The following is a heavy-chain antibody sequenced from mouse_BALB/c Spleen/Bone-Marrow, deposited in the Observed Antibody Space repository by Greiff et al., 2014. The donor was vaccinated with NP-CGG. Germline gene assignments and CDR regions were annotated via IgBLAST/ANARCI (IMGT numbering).Heavy chain of an antibody. D-gene: IGHD2-4*01. CDR1: GFSLTGYG. Sequence: QVQLKESGPGLVAPSQSLSITCTVSGFSLTGYGVSWVRQPPGKGLEWLGMILGDGSTDYNSALKSRLSISKDNSKSQVFLKMNSLQTDDTARYYCARDSFLITRALDYWGQGTSVTVSS. J-gene: IGHJ4*01. V-gene: IGHV2-6-7*01. CDR3: ARDSFLITRALDY. CDR2: ILGDGST.